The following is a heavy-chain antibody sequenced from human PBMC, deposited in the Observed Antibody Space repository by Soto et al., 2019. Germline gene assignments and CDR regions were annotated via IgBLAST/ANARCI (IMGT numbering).Heavy chain of an antibody. CDR3: TTEGCSGGSCHDY. D-gene: IGHD2-15*01. CDR2: IKSKTDGGTT. CDR1: GFTFSNAW. Sequence: EVQLVESGGGLVKPGGSLRLSCAASGFTFSNAWMSWVRQAPGKGLEWVGRIKSKTDGGTTDYAAPVKGRFTISRDDSKNTLYLQMNSLKTEDTAVYYCTTEGCSGGSCHDYWGQGTLVTVSS. J-gene: IGHJ4*02. V-gene: IGHV3-15*01.